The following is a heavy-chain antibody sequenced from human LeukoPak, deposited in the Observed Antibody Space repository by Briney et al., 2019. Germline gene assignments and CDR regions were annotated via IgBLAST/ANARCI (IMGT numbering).Heavy chain of an antibody. CDR1: GYTFTSYY. Sequence: ASVKVSCKASGYTFTSYYMRWVRQAPGQGLEWMGIINPSGGSTSYAQKFQGRVTMTRDTSTSTVYMELSSLRSEDTAVYYCASPTNDYYDSSGYSLYIWGQGAMVTVSS. D-gene: IGHD3-22*01. CDR3: ASPTNDYYDSSGYSLYI. V-gene: IGHV1-46*01. CDR2: INPSGGST. J-gene: IGHJ3*02.